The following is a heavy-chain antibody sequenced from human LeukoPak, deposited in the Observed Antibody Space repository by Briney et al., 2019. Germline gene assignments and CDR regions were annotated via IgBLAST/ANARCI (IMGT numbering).Heavy chain of an antibody. J-gene: IGHJ6*03. CDR2: IYYSGST. CDR3: ARDRRDIAVVPAARFDYYYYMDV. CDR1: GASISGSGYY. Sequence: PSETLSLTCAVSGASISGSGYYWGWIRQPPGKGLEWIGNIYYSGSTYYNASLQSRVTISIDTSKNQFSLKLSSVTAADTAVYYCARDRRDIAVVPAARFDYYYYMDVWGKGTTVTISS. V-gene: IGHV4-39*07. D-gene: IGHD2-2*01.